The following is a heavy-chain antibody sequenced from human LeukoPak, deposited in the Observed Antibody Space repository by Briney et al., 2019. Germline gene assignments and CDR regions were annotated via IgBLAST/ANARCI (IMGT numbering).Heavy chain of an antibody. CDR2: ISDMSAGDST. V-gene: IGHV3-23*01. Sequence: PGGSLRLSCAASGFTFTSYAMSWVRQTPEKGLGWVSFISDMSAGDSTYYADSVRGRFTMSRDSSKSTLYLQMNSLRAEDTAIYYCTKLSTTGVGGRGYFDQWGQGTQVTVCS. CDR3: TKLSTTGVGGRGYFDQ. D-gene: IGHD1-1*01. CDR1: GFTFTSYA. J-gene: IGHJ4*02.